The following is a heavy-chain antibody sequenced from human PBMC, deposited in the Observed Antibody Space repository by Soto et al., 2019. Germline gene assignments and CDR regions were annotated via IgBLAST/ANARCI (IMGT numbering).Heavy chain of an antibody. Sequence: GGSLRLSCVTSGFTFSAFGMHWVRQAPGKGLEWVALISKDGSKQYYGDSVKGQFTISRDNSKRTLYLEKNSLRPEDTAVYYCAKEGRYSGDFYSRSNFDYWGQGTLVTVSS. J-gene: IGHJ4*02. CDR3: AKEGRYSGDFYSRSNFDY. V-gene: IGHV3-30*18. D-gene: IGHD1-26*01. CDR1: GFTFSAFG. CDR2: ISKDGSKQ.